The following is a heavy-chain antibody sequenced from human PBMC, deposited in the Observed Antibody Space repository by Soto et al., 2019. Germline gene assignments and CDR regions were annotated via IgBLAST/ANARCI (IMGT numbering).Heavy chain of an antibody. CDR3: ASNYLYYYGSGNTNYYGMDV. Sequence: GASVKVSCKASGYTFTSYGISWVRQAPGQGLEWMGWISAYNGNTNYAQRLQGRVTMTTDTSTSTAYMELRSLRSDDTVVYYCASNYLYYYGSGNTNYYGMDVWGQGTTVTVSS. J-gene: IGHJ6*02. CDR1: GYTFTSYG. D-gene: IGHD3-10*01. CDR2: ISAYNGNT. V-gene: IGHV1-18*01.